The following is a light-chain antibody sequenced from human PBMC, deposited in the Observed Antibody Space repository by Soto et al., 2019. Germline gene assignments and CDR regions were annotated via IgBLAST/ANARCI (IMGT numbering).Light chain of an antibody. Sequence: EILLTQSPDTLSLSPGERATLSCRAAQSVGTRLAWYQQKPGQAPRLLIYGASTRATGIPARFSGSGSGTDFTLTISRLEPEDFAVYYCQQYGNSPITFGQGTRLEIK. CDR3: QQYGNSPIT. J-gene: IGKJ5*01. V-gene: IGKV3-20*01. CDR2: GAS. CDR1: QSVGTR.